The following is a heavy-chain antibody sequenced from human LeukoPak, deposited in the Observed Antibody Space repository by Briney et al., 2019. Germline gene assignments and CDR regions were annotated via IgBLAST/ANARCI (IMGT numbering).Heavy chain of an antibody. J-gene: IGHJ4*02. CDR3: ASDPGYRTLEYYFDY. D-gene: IGHD1-14*01. Sequence: GGSLRLSCAASGFTFSSYDIHWVRQAPGKGLEWVAFIRYDGSNKYYADSVKGRFTISRDNSKNTLYLQMNSLRAEDTAVYYCASDPGYRTLEYYFDYWGQGTLVTVSS. CDR1: GFTFSSYD. V-gene: IGHV3-30*02. CDR2: IRYDGSNK.